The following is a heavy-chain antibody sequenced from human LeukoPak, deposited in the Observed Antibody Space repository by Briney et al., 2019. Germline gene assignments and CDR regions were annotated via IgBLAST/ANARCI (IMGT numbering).Heavy chain of an antibody. CDR1: GGSISGSY. CDR3: GRLVVTGALNWFDP. V-gene: IGHV4-59*08. Sequence: SETLSLTCTVSGGSISGSYWSWIRQPPGKGLEWIGYIHYSGRTDYEPPLKSRVTISVDTSKNQFSLRLSSVTAADTAMYYCGRLVVTGALNWFDPWGQGTLVTVSS. J-gene: IGHJ5*02. CDR2: IHYSGRT. D-gene: IGHD2-21*02.